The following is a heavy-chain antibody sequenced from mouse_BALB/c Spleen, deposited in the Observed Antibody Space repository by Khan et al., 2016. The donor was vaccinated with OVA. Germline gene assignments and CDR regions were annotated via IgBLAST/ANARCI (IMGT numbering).Heavy chain of an antibody. V-gene: IGHV5-17*02. CDR2: ISSGSSSI. Sequence: EVELMESGGGLVQPGGSRKLSCAASGFTFSRFGMHWVRQAPEKGLEWVAYISSGSSSIYYADTVKGRFTISRDNPKNTLFRQMTSLRSEDTVMYYCAGDSNFDYWGQGTTLTVSS. CDR1: GFTFSRFG. CDR3: AGDSNFDY. J-gene: IGHJ2*01.